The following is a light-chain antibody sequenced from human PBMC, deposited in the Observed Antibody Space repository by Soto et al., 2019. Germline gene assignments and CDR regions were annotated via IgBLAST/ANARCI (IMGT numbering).Light chain of an antibody. CDR3: QQRDRWPTIFT. Sequence: EIVLTQSPATLSLSPGERATLSCRASHSVSSYLAWYQQNAGQAPRLLIYDASKRASGIPARFSGSGSGTDSALPISRLEPEDFAVYYGQQRDRWPTIFTFGPRTKVDIK. CDR2: DAS. CDR1: HSVSSY. V-gene: IGKV3-11*01. J-gene: IGKJ3*01.